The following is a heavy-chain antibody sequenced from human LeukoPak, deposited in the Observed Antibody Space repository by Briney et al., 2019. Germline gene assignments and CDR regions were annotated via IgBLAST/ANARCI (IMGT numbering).Heavy chain of an antibody. Sequence: GGSLRLSCSVSVFTFSVYAMHWVRQAPGKGLECVTLISNNGGRTYYADSVKGRFTITRDNSKNTLYLQMSSLRADDTAVYYCVKVSYDRSGYYTDRCFDYWGQGTLVTVSS. CDR2: ISNNGGRT. D-gene: IGHD3-22*01. V-gene: IGHV3-64D*06. CDR1: VFTFSVYA. J-gene: IGHJ4*02. CDR3: VKVSYDRSGYYTDRCFDY.